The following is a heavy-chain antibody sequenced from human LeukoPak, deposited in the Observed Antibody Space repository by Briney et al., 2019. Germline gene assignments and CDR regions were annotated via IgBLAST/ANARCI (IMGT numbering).Heavy chain of an antibody. J-gene: IGHJ6*02. CDR3: AKDYTIAAAGYYYYYGMDV. Sequence: GGSLSLSRAASGFTFDDYAMHWVRQAPGKGLEWVSLISGDGGSTYYADSVKGRFTISRDNSKNSLYLQMNSLRTEDTALYYCAKDYTIAAAGYYYYYGMDVWGQGTTVTVSS. V-gene: IGHV3-43*02. D-gene: IGHD6-13*01. CDR2: ISGDGGST. CDR1: GFTFDDYA.